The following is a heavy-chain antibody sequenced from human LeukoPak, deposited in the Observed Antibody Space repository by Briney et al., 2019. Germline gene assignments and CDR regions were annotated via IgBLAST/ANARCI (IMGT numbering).Heavy chain of an antibody. D-gene: IGHD4-17*01. CDR2: IYYGGST. J-gene: IGHJ4*02. CDR1: GGSISSYY. Sequence: SETLSLTCTVSGGSISSYYLNWIRQPPGKGLEWIGYIYYGGSTNYNPSLKSRVTISVDTSNNQFSLKLSSVTAADTAVYYCATATPNIDYGIIEDFDYWGQGTLVTVSS. CDR3: ATATPNIDYGIIEDFDY. V-gene: IGHV4-59*01.